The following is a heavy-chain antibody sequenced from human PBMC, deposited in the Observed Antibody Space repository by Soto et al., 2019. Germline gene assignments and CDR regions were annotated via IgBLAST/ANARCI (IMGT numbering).Heavy chain of an antibody. J-gene: IGHJ3*02. CDR1: GYTLTELS. Sequence: ASVKVSCKVSGYTLTELSMHWVRQAPVKGLEWMGGFDPEDGETIYAQKFQGRVTMTEDTSTDTAYMELSSLRSEDTAVYYCATSKKTIFGGDAFDIWGQGTMVTVSS. CDR2: FDPEDGET. V-gene: IGHV1-24*01. D-gene: IGHD3-3*01. CDR3: ATSKKTIFGGDAFDI.